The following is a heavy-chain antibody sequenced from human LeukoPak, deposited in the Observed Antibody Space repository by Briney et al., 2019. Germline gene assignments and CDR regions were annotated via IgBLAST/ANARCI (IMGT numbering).Heavy chain of an antibody. CDR1: GFTFSSYA. J-gene: IGHJ4*02. Sequence: PGGSLRLSCAASGFTFSSYAMHWLRQAPGKGLEWVAVISYDKSHKYYADSVKGRFTISRDDSKNTLYLQMNSLRAEDTAVYYCARDTISFQIEKATIPLAYWGQGTLVTVSS. CDR2: ISYDKSHK. CDR3: ARDTISFQIEKATIPLAY. D-gene: IGHD5-24*01. V-gene: IGHV3-30*04.